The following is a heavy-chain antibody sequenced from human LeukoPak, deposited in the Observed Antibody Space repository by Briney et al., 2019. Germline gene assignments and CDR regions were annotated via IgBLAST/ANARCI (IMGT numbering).Heavy chain of an antibody. J-gene: IGHJ5*02. CDR3: AREDIVVVPAAPSGWFDP. V-gene: IGHV1-8*01. Sequence: ASVKVSCKASGYTLTSYDINWVRQATGQGLEWMGWMNPNSGNTGYAQKFQGRVTMTRDTSISTAYMELSRLRSDDTAVYYCAREDIVVVPAAPSGWFDPWGQRTLVIVSS. CDR2: MNPNSGNT. D-gene: IGHD2-2*01. CDR1: GYTLTSYD.